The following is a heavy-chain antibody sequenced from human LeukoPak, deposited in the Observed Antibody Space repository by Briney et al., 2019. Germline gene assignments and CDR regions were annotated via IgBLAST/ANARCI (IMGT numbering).Heavy chain of an antibody. Sequence: GGSLRLSCAASGFTFINSWMTWVRQAPGKGLEWVGRIRSTPDGGATDYAAPVKGRFTISRDDSKNTLYLQMSSLRTEDTAVYYCATDLHFGYCTTTSCANYWGQGTLVTVSS. CDR3: ATDLHFGYCTTTSCANY. J-gene: IGHJ4*02. CDR2: IRSTPDGGAT. CDR1: GFTFINSW. V-gene: IGHV3-15*01. D-gene: IGHD2-2*03.